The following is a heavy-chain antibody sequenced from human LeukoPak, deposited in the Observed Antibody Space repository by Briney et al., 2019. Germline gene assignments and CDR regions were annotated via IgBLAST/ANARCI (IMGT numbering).Heavy chain of an antibody. CDR3: ARDLSSGWYNWFDP. V-gene: IGHV3-23*01. J-gene: IGHJ5*02. Sequence: GGSLRLSCAASGFTFSNYAMSWVRQPPGKGLEWVSLISGSGDTTYYADSVKGRFTISRGNSKNTLYLQMNSLRAEDTAVYYCARDLSSGWYNWFDPWGQGTLVTVSS. CDR2: ISGSGDTT. D-gene: IGHD6-19*01. CDR1: GFTFSNYA.